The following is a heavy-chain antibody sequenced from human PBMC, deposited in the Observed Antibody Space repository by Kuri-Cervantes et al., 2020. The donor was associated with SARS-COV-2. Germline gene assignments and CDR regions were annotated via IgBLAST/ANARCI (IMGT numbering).Heavy chain of an antibody. D-gene: IGHD1-26*01. CDR3: ANSLLLFLDY. J-gene: IGHJ4*02. CDR1: GFTVSSNY. CDR2: IYTGGST. Sequence: ETLSLTCAASGFTVSSNYMTWVRQAPGKGLEWVSTIYTGGSTDYADSVKGRFTISRDNSKNTLYLQMNSLRAEDTAVYYCANSLLLFLDYWGQGTLVTVSS. V-gene: IGHV3-66*02.